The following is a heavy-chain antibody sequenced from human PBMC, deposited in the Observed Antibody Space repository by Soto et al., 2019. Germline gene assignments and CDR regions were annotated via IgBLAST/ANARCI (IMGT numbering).Heavy chain of an antibody. D-gene: IGHD3-3*01. CDR3: AKDGTYYDFWSGYSHRGYYGMDV. CDR2: ISYDGSNK. CDR1: GFTFSSYG. J-gene: IGHJ6*02. Sequence: GGSLRLSCAASGFTFSSYGMHWVRQAPGKGPEWVAVISYDGSNKYYADSVKGRFTISRDNSKNTLYLQMNSLRAEDTAVYYCAKDGTYYDFWSGYSHRGYYGMDVWGQGTTVTVPS. V-gene: IGHV3-30*18.